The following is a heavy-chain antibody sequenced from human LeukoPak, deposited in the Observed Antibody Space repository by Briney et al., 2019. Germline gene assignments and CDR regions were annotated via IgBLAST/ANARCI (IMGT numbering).Heavy chain of an antibody. Sequence: PGRSLRLSCAASGFTFSSYGMHWVRQAPGKGLEWVAVIWYDGSNKYYADSVKGRFTISRDNSKNTLYLQMNSLRAEDTAVYYCAKAVPYYYYGMDVWGQGTTVTVSS. CDR2: IWYDGSNK. J-gene: IGHJ6*02. V-gene: IGHV3-33*06. CDR1: GFTFSSYG. CDR3: AKAVPYYYYGMDV.